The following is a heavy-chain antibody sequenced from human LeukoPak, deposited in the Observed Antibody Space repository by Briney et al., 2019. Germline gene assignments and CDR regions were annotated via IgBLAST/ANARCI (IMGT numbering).Heavy chain of an antibody. J-gene: IGHJ4*02. CDR3: ARDIRDPSGSYFDY. Sequence: GGSLRLSSAASGFTFSSYWMSWVRQAPGKGLEWVANIKQDGSEKYYVDSVKGRFTISRDNAKNSLYLQMYSLRAEDTAVYYCARDIRDPSGSYFDYWGQGTLVTVSS. CDR1: GFTFSSYW. CDR2: IKQDGSEK. D-gene: IGHD1-26*01. V-gene: IGHV3-7*01.